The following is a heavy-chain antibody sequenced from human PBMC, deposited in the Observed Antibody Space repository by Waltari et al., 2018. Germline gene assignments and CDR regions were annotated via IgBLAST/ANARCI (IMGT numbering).Heavy chain of an antibody. J-gene: IGHJ5*02. CDR2: INHSGRP. CDR1: GGSFSGYY. Sequence: QVQLQQWGAGLLKPSETLSLTCAVYGGSFSGYYWSWIRQPPGKGLAWSGEINHSGRPNCNPSLSIRVTISLDTSKNQFSRKLSAVTAADTAVYYCARDGATDTVTTPPTNWFDPWGQGTLVTVSS. CDR3: ARDGATDTVTTPPTNWFDP. V-gene: IGHV4-34*01. D-gene: IGHD4-4*01.